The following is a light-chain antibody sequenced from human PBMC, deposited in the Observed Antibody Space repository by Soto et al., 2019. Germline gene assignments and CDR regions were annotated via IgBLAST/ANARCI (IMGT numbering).Light chain of an antibody. V-gene: IGLV1-40*01. CDR3: QSYDSGLRGYV. CDR1: TXNIGADYD. J-gene: IGLJ1*01. CDR2: GNT. Sequence: QSVLAQPRSVSGAPGQRVTISCSGTTXNIGADYDVQWYRQLPGTAPKLLIHGNTNRPSGVPDRFSGSKSGTSASLAITGLQSEDEGDYYCQSYDSGLRGYVFGSGTKVIVL.